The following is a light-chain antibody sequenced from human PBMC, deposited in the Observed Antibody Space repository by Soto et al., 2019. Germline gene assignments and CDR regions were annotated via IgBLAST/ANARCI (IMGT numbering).Light chain of an antibody. CDR3: QQRSNWPT. CDR1: QSVSSY. CDR2: DAS. Sequence: EIVLTQSPATLSLSPGERATLSCRASQSVSSYLACYQQKPGQAPRLLIYDASNRATGIPARFSASGSGTAFALTISNLEPEDFAVYYCQQRSNWPTFGQETQLDNK. J-gene: IGKJ2*01. V-gene: IGKV3-11*01.